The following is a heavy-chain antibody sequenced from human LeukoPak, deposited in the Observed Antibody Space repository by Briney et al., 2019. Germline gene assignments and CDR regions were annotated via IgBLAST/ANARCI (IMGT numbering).Heavy chain of an antibody. D-gene: IGHD3-9*01. CDR2: FDPEDGET. CDR3: ATALRYYDILTGRPNWFDP. Sequence: ASVKVSCKVSGYTLTELSMRWVRQAPGKGLEWMGGFDPEDGETIYAQKFQGRVTMTEDTSTDTAYMELSSLRSEDTAVYYCATALRYYDILTGRPNWFDPWGQGTLVTVSS. J-gene: IGHJ5*02. V-gene: IGHV1-24*01. CDR1: GYTLTELS.